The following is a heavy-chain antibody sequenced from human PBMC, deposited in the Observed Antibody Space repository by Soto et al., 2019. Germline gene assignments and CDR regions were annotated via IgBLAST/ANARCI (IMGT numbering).Heavy chain of an antibody. J-gene: IGHJ4*02. CDR1: GGSISRYD. V-gene: IGHV4-59*01. CDR3: ARDAGGYCSGGTCYEFDY. D-gene: IGHD2-15*01. CDR2: IYNSGIT. Sequence: SETLSLTCTVSGGSISRYDWSWIRQPPGKGLEWIGYIYNSGITKYNPSLKSRVTISADPSKNQISLKLNSMTAADTAVYYCARDAGGYCSGGTCYEFDYWGQGTLVTVSS.